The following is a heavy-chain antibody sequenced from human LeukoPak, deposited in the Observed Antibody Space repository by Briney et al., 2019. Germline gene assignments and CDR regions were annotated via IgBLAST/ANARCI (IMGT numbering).Heavy chain of an antibody. CDR3: ARAPSLGRPQDY. CDR1: GGSISSYY. CDR2: IYYSGST. V-gene: IGHV4-59*01. Sequence: SETLSLTCTVSGGSISSYYWSWIRQPPGKGLGWIGYIYYSGSTNYNPSLKSRVTISVDTSKNQFSLKLSSVTAADTAVYYCARAPSLGRPQDYWGQGTLVTVSS. J-gene: IGHJ4*02.